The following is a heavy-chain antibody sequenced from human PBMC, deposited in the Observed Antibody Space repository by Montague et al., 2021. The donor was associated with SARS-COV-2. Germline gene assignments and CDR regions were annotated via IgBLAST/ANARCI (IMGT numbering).Heavy chain of an antibody. CDR2: IFYNGCT. CDR3: ARQDAWAYCGDECYRGWFDS. Sequence: SETLSLTCTVSFGSISTYYWSWIRQPPGKGLEWIGFIFYNGCTKYNPSLKRRVSISLDTSKNQFSLKLSSVTAADTAVYYCARQDAWAYCGDECYRGWFDSWGQGTLATVSS. CDR1: FGSISTYY. D-gene: IGHD2-21*01. J-gene: IGHJ5*01. V-gene: IGHV4-59*01.